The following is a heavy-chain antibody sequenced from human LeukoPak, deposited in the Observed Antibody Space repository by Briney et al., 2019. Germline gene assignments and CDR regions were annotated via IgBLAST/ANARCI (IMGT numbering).Heavy chain of an antibody. J-gene: IGHJ3*02. CDR3: AAAAGSVWGAFDI. Sequence: ASVKVSCKASGYTFTSYYMHWVRQAPGQGLEWMGIISPSGGSTSYAQKFQGRVTMTRDTSTSTVYMELSSLRSEDTAVYYCAAAAGSVWGAFDIWGQGTMVTVSS. D-gene: IGHD6-13*01. CDR1: GYTFTSYY. CDR2: ISPSGGST. V-gene: IGHV1-46*01.